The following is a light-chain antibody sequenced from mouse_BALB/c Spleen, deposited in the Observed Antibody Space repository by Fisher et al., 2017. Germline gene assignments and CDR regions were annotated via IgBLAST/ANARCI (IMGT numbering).Light chain of an antibody. V-gene: IGKV4-57*01. CDR2: DTS. J-gene: IGKJ5*01. CDR1: SSVSY. Sequence: IVITQTTALMSASPGEKVTMTCSASSSVSYMHWYQQKPGTSPKLWIYDTSKLASGVPARFSGSGSGTSYSLTISRMEAEDAATYYCQQWSSNPLTFGAGTKLELK. CDR3: QQWSSNPLT.